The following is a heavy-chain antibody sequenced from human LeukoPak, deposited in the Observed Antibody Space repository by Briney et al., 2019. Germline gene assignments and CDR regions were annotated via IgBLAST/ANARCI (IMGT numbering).Heavy chain of an antibody. D-gene: IGHD4-11*01. Sequence: GGSLRLSCAASGFTSSSYWMSWVRQAPGKGLEWVANIKQDGSEKYYVDSVKGRFTISRDNAKNSLYLQMNSLRAEDTAVYYCALYSNYYYYGMDVWGQGTTVTVSS. V-gene: IGHV3-7*03. CDR3: ALYSNYYYYGMDV. CDR1: GFTSSSYW. CDR2: IKQDGSEK. J-gene: IGHJ6*02.